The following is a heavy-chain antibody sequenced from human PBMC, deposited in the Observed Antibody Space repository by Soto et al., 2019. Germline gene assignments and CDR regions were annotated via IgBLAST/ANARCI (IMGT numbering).Heavy chain of an antibody. J-gene: IGHJ5*02. CDR3: ARDRIPIAAAGTSWFDP. D-gene: IGHD6-13*01. CDR1: GGSFSGYY. Sequence: SETLSLTCAVYGGSFSGYYWSWIRQPPGKGLEWIGEINHSGSTNYNPSLKGRVTISVDTSKNQFSLKLSSVTAADTAVYYCARDRIPIAAAGTSWFDPWGQGTLVTVSS. CDR2: INHSGST. V-gene: IGHV4-34*01.